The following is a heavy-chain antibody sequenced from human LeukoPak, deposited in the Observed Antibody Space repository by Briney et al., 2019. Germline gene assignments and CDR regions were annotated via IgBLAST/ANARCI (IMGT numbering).Heavy chain of an antibody. Sequence: SQTLSLTCTVSGGSISSGDYYWSWLRQPPGKGLEWIGYIYYSGSTYYNPSLKSRVTISVDTSKNQFSLKLSSVTAADTAVYYCARSPFPDFWSGTGAFDIWGQGTMVTVSS. D-gene: IGHD3-3*01. CDR1: GGSISSGDYY. CDR2: IYYSGST. V-gene: IGHV4-30-4*08. J-gene: IGHJ3*02. CDR3: ARSPFPDFWSGTGAFDI.